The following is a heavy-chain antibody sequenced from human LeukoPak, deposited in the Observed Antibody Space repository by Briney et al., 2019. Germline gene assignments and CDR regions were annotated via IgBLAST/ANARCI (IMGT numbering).Heavy chain of an antibody. CDR1: GFTFSSYS. V-gene: IGHV3-48*01. D-gene: IGHD6-13*01. J-gene: IGHJ3*02. Sequence: GGALRLSCAASGFTFSSYSMNWVRQAPGKGLEWVSYISSSSSTIYYADSVKGRFTISRDNAEKSLYLQMSSLRAEDTAVYYCARDPGGQQLVVGAFDIWGQGTMVTVSS. CDR2: ISSSSSTI. CDR3: ARDPGGQQLVVGAFDI.